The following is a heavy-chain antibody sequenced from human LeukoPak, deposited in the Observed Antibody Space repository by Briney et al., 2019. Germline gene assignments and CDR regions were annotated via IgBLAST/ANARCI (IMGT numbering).Heavy chain of an antibody. Sequence: GGSLRLSCAASGFTFSSYALSWVRQAPGKGLEWVSVISGSGGNTYYADSVRGRFTISRDNSKNTLYLQMNSLRAEDTAVYYCAKPLDSSGFDYFDYWGQGTLVTVSS. V-gene: IGHV3-23*01. D-gene: IGHD3-22*01. CDR2: ISGSGGNT. J-gene: IGHJ4*02. CDR1: GFTFSSYA. CDR3: AKPLDSSGFDYFDY.